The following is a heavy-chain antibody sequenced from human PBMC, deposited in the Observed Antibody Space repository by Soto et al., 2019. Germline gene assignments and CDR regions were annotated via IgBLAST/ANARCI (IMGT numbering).Heavy chain of an antibody. CDR2: ISSSSSTI. V-gene: IGHV3-48*01. Sequence: GGSLRLSCAASGFTFISYSMNWVRQAPGKGLEWVSYISSSSSTIYYADSVKGRFTISRDNAKNSLYLQMNSLRAEDTAVYYCARDSYDSSGYYSTLTYWGQGTLVTVSS. J-gene: IGHJ4*02. CDR3: ARDSYDSSGYYSTLTY. CDR1: GFTFISYS. D-gene: IGHD3-22*01.